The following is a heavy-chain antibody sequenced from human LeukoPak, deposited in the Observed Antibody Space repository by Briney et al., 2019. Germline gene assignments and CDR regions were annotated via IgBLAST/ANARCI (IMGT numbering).Heavy chain of an antibody. Sequence: GGSLRLSCAASGFTVSSNYMSWVRQAPGKGLEWVSSIASDTTYMKYADSVKGRFSVSRDNAKNSVFLEMKSLRADDTAVYFCARDYYDSSASATFDYWGRGTLVTVSS. CDR2: IASDTTYM. V-gene: IGHV3-21*06. CDR3: ARDYYDSSASATFDY. J-gene: IGHJ4*02. CDR1: GFTVSSNY. D-gene: IGHD3-22*01.